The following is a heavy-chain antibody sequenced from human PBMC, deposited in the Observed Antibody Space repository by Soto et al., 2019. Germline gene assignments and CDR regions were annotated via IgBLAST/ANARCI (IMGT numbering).Heavy chain of an antibody. CDR2: IIAYNGKA. J-gene: IGHJ4*02. CDR3: ARARGARYFDY. V-gene: IGHV1-18*01. CDR1: GYTFTSYA. D-gene: IGHD2-15*01. Sequence: ASVKVSCKASGYTFTSYAMHWVRQAPGQGLEWMGWIIAYNGKANYAQKFQGRVTMTADESTSTAYMELSSLRSEDTAVYYCARARGARYFDYWGQGTLVTVSS.